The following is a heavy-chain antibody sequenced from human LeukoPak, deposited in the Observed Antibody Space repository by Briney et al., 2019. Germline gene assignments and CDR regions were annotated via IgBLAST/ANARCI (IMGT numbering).Heavy chain of an antibody. CDR1: GFNFNDYY. CDR3: AGWFGELPHDY. Sequence: GGSLRLSCAASGFNFNDYYMDWVRQAPGKGLEWVGRTRNKANSYTTEYAASVKGRFTISRDDSKNSLYLQMNSLKTEDTAVYYCAGWFGELPHDYWGQGTLVTVSS. V-gene: IGHV3-72*01. J-gene: IGHJ4*02. CDR2: TRNKANSYTT. D-gene: IGHD3-10*01.